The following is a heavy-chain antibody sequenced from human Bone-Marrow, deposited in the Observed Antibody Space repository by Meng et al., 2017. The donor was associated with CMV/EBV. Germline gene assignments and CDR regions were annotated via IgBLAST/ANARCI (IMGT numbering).Heavy chain of an antibody. CDR2: SSSSSGST. D-gene: IGHD6-13*01. V-gene: IGHV3-48*03. Sequence: GESLKISCAASGFSFSSYEMNWVRQAPGKGLEWVSYSSSSSGSTYYAGSVKGRFTVSRDFARNSLYLQMNSLRAEDTAVYYCASKEGIAAAGTGRWGYYYGMDVWGQATTVTVSS. CDR3: ASKEGIAAAGTGRWGYYYGMDV. J-gene: IGHJ6*02. CDR1: GFSFSSYE.